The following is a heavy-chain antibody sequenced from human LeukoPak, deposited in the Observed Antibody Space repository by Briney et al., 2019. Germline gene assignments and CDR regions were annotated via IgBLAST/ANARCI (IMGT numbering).Heavy chain of an antibody. CDR3: ARAVGGSGSSGPPWFDP. Sequence: PGGSLRLSCAASGFTFSSYAMSWVRQAPGKGLEWVSAISGSGGSTYYADSVKGRFTISRDNSKNTLYLQMNSLRAEDTAVYYCARAVGGSGSSGPPWFDPWGQGTLVTVSS. V-gene: IGHV3-23*01. CDR1: GFTFSSYA. J-gene: IGHJ5*02. CDR2: ISGSGGST. D-gene: IGHD3-10*01.